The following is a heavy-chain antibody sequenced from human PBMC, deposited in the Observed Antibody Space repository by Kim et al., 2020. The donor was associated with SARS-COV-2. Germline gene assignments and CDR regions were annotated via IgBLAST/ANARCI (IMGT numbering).Heavy chain of an antibody. V-gene: IGHV3-21*01. D-gene: IGHD4-17*01. Sequence: SVKGRFTISKDNAKNSLYLQMSSRRAEDTDVYYCAREDYGDYVGDTGMDVWGQGTTVTVSS. J-gene: IGHJ6*02. CDR3: AREDYGDYVGDTGMDV.